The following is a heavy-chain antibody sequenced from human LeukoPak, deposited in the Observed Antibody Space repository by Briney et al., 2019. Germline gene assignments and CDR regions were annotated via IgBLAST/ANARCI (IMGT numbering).Heavy chain of an antibody. CDR1: GFTFSSYA. CDR2: IRCSGGST. J-gene: IGHJ4*02. V-gene: IGHV3-23*01. Sequence: GGSLSLFCAASGFTFSSYAMSWVRQAPGEGLEWVSAIRCSGGSTYYADSVKGRLTISRDNSKNTLYLQMNSLRAEDTAVYYCAKSPRTNDSGSYSKAGGYWGQRTLVTVSS. CDR3: AKSPRTNDSGSYSKAGGY. D-gene: IGHD1-26*01.